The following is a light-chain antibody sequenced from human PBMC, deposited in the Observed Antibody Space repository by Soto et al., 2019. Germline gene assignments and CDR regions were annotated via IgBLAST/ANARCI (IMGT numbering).Light chain of an antibody. CDR3: QHFNKWPHMPA. CDR2: DAS. Sequence: IVLTQSPATLSVSPGERATLSCRASQAVGSNLAWYQQRPGQAPRLLIYDASTRATGIPHRFSGGGSETDFTLTISSLQSDDFAVYYCQHFNKWPHMPAFGGGTKLAIK. J-gene: IGKJ4*01. CDR1: QAVGSN. V-gene: IGKV3-15*01.